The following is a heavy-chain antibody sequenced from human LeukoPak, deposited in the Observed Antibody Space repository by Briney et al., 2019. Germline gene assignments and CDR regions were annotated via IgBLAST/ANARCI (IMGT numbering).Heavy chain of an antibody. CDR1: GFTFSRYS. D-gene: IGHD4/OR15-4a*01. V-gene: IGHV3-21*01. Sequence: GGSLRLSCAASGFTFSRYSMNWVRQAPGKGLEWVSSISSSSSYIYYADSVKGRFTISRDNAKNSLYLQMNSLRAEDTAVYYCAREGLTHDAFDIWDQGTMVTVSS. J-gene: IGHJ3*02. CDR3: AREGLTHDAFDI. CDR2: ISSSSSYI.